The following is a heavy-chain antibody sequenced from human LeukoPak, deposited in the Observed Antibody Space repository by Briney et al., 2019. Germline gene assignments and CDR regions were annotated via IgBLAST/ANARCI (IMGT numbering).Heavy chain of an antibody. J-gene: IGHJ6*03. CDR1: GYSYTSYW. CDR2: IYPGDSDT. V-gene: IGHV5-51*01. CDR3: ARHTPGDSWSGYEHYHYYYMDV. Sequence: GESLEISCKGSGYSYTSYWIGWVRQMPGKGLEWMGIIYPGDSDTRYSPSFQGQVTISADKSISTAYLQWSSLKASDTALYYWARHTPGDSWSGYEHYHYYYMDVWGKGTTATVSS. D-gene: IGHD3-3*01.